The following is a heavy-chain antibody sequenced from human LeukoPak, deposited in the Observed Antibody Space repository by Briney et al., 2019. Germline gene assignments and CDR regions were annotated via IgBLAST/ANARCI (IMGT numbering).Heavy chain of an antibody. D-gene: IGHD4-17*01. Sequence: GGSLRPSCAASGFNFSDYEMNWLRQAPGKGLEWLSYTSTGGRTVKYADSVKGRFTISRDNARSSLYLQMTNLRVEDTAVYFCARGGTVTYYFDHWGQGILVAVSS. CDR1: GFNFSDYE. CDR3: ARGGTVTYYFDH. V-gene: IGHV3-48*03. J-gene: IGHJ4*02. CDR2: TSTGGRTV.